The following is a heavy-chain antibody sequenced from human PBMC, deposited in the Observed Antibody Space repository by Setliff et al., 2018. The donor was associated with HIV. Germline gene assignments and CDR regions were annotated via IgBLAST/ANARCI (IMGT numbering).Heavy chain of an antibody. CDR3: VRAPRSFPRPLDY. Sequence: PGGSLRLSWAASGFTFSSYEMHWVRQAPGKGLEWVAVISYDGSDKYYVEAVKGLFTISRDNSKNRLHLQMNSLRAEDTAVYYCVRAPRSFPRPLDYWGQGTLVTVSS. CDR1: GFTFSSYE. V-gene: IGHV3-30*13. D-gene: IGHD1-1*01. CDR2: ISYDGSDK. J-gene: IGHJ4*02.